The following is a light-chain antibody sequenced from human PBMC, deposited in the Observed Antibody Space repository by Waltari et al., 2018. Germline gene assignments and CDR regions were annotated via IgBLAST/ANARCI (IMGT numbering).Light chain of an antibody. CDR3: QQYSITLYT. CDR2: WAS. CDR1: QSVFSGSNNDSH. V-gene: IGKV4-1*01. J-gene: IGKJ2*01. Sequence: DIVMTQFPDSLAVALGVRATINCKSSQSVFSGSNNDSHLDWYQPKPGQPPKLLIYWASTRESGVPDRFSGSGSETDFTLTISSLQAEDVAIYYCQQYSITLYTFGQGTKVEIK.